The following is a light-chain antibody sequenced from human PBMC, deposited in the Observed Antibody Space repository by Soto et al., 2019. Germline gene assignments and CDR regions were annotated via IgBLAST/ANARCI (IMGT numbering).Light chain of an antibody. CDR3: ATWDDSLNAYV. CDR1: TYNLGSNT. J-gene: IGLJ1*01. V-gene: IGLV1-44*01. Sequence: QSVLAQTPSASGTPGRRVTISCSGRTYNLGSNTVHWYQQLPGPAPKRLIHSNNQRPSGPPDRFSGAKSGTSASLAISGLQSEDEADYYWATWDDSLNAYVFGTGTNVTVL. CDR2: SNN.